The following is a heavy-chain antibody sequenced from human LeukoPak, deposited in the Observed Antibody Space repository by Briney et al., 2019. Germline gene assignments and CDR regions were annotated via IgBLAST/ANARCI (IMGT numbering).Heavy chain of an antibody. CDR3: ARDHSESRGYSSSWPLDYFDY. CDR1: GYTLTELS. D-gene: IGHD6-13*01. Sequence: ASVKVSCKVSGYTLTELSMHWVRQAPGKGLEWMGGFDPEDGETIYAQKFQGRVTMTEDTSTDTAYMELSSLRSEDTAVYYCARDHSESRGYSSSWPLDYFDYWGQGTLVTVSS. V-gene: IGHV1-24*01. J-gene: IGHJ4*02. CDR2: FDPEDGET.